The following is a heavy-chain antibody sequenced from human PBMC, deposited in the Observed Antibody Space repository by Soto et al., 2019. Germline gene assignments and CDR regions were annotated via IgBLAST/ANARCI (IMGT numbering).Heavy chain of an antibody. CDR1: GGSISSSSYY. CDR2: IYYSGST. D-gene: IGHD2-2*01. V-gene: IGHV4-39*01. CDR3: ASRPSFIVVVPAASLDNWFEP. J-gene: IGHJ5*02. Sequence: PSETLSLTCTVSGGSISSSSYYWGWIRQPPGKGLEWIGSIYYSGSTYYNPSLKSRVTISVDTSKNQFSLKLSSVTAADTAVYYCASRPSFIVVVPAASLDNWFEPWGQGTLVTVSS.